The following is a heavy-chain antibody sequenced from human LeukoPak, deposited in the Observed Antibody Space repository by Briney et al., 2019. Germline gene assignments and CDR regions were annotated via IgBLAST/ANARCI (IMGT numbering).Heavy chain of an antibody. V-gene: IGHV4-59*01. Sequence: SETLSLTCNVSGGSISSYYWSWVRQPPGKGLEWIGYIYYSGSTNYNPSLKSRVTISVDTSKNQFSLKLSSVTAADTAVYYCARRRYYYDSSGYSHVDAFDIWGQGTMVTVSS. CDR1: GGSISSYY. CDR2: IYYSGST. D-gene: IGHD3-22*01. CDR3: ARRRYYYDSSGYSHVDAFDI. J-gene: IGHJ3*02.